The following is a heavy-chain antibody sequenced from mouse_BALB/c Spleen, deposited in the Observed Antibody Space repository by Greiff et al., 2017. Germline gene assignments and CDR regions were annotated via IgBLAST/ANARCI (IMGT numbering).Heavy chain of an antibody. D-gene: IGHD3-1*01. Sequence: VQLQQSGPGLVAPSQSLSITCTVSGFSLTSYGVHWVRQPPGKGLEWLGVIWAGGSTNYNSALMSRLSISKDNSKSQVFLKMNSLHTDDTAMYYCARDRAGTGYYFDYWGQGTTLTVSS. J-gene: IGHJ2*01. CDR3: ARDRAGTGYYFDY. CDR1: GFSLTSYG. CDR2: IWAGGST. V-gene: IGHV2-9*02.